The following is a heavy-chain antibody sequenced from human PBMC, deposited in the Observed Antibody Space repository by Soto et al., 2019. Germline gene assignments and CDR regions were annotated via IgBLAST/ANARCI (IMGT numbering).Heavy chain of an antibody. Sequence: EVQLLESGGGLVQPGGSLRLSCAASGFTFSSYAMSWVRQAPGKGLEWVSAISGSGGSTYYADSVKGRFTISRDNSKTTLYLQMNSLRAEDTAVYYCAKVGRYSYGPGSDFDYGGQGTLVTVSS. J-gene: IGHJ4*02. CDR1: GFTFSSYA. D-gene: IGHD5-18*01. CDR2: ISGSGGST. CDR3: AKVGRYSYGPGSDFDY. V-gene: IGHV3-23*01.